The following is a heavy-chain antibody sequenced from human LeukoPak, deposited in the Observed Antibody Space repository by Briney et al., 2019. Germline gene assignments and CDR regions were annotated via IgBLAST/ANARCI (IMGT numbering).Heavy chain of an antibody. J-gene: IGHJ6*02. CDR3: ARVQSHNIAAAGTQYYYGMDV. CDR2: INPNSGGT. Sequence: ASVKVSCKASGYTFTGYYMHWVRQAPGQGLEWMGWINPNSGGTNYAQKFQGRVTMTRDTSISTAYMELSRLRSDGTAVYYCARVQSHNIAAAGTQYYYGMDVWGQGTTVTVSS. V-gene: IGHV1-2*02. CDR1: GYTFTGYY. D-gene: IGHD6-13*01.